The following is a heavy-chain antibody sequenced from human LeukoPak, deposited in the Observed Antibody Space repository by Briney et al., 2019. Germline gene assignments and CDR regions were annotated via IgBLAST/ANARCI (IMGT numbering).Heavy chain of an antibody. J-gene: IGHJ6*02. CDR3: AKDSSSWYYYGMDV. D-gene: IGHD6-13*01. V-gene: IGHV3-43*02. Sequence: GGSLRLSCAASGFTFRDSAMTWVRQAPGKGLEWVSLISFSGDNTYYRDSVKGRFTVSRDNSKNSLYLQMNSLRTEDTALYYCAKDSSSWYYYGMDVWGQGTTVTVSS. CDR2: ISFSGDNT. CDR1: GFTFRDSA.